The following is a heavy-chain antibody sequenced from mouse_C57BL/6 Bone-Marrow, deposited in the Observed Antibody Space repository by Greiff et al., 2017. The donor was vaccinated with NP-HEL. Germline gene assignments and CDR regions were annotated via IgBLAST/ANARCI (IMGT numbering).Heavy chain of an antibody. CDR2: IYPGDGDT. D-gene: IGHD2-5*01. CDR1: GYAFSSYW. CDR3: AREGLYYSNYWYFDV. J-gene: IGHJ1*03. V-gene: IGHV1-80*01. Sequence: VQLQESGAELVKPGASVKISCKASGYAFSSYWMNWVKQRPGKGLEWIGQIYPGDGDTNYNGKFKGKATLTADKSSSTAYMQLSSLTSEDSAVYFCAREGLYYSNYWYFDVWGTGTTVTVSS.